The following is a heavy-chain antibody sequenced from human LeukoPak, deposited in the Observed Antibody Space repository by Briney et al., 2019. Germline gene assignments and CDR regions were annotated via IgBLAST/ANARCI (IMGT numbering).Heavy chain of an antibody. CDR1: GGSFSGYY. Sequence: SETLSLTCAVYGGSFSGYYWSWLAPPPGKGLVWLGELNHSGSTNYTPSLESRVTISVDTSKNELPLKLSSVTAADTAVSHCARGSQAIYHSSDYYYTDFDYWGQGTLVTVSS. D-gene: IGHD3-22*01. J-gene: IGHJ4*02. CDR3: ARGSQAIYHSSDYYYTDFDY. V-gene: IGHV4-34*01. CDR2: LNHSGST.